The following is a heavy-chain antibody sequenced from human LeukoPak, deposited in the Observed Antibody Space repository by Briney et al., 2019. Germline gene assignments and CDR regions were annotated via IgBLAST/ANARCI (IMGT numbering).Heavy chain of an antibody. V-gene: IGHV3-23*01. CDR1: GFTFSSFA. CDR2: ISGSGDST. Sequence: GGSLRLSCAASGFTFSSFAMSWVRQAPGKGLQWVSGISGSGDSTYYADSVKGRFTISRDNSKNTLYVQMNSLRAEDTAVYYCAKDRSRTVGYPVDSWGQGTLVTVSS. J-gene: IGHJ4*02. D-gene: IGHD1-26*01. CDR3: AKDRSRTVGYPVDS.